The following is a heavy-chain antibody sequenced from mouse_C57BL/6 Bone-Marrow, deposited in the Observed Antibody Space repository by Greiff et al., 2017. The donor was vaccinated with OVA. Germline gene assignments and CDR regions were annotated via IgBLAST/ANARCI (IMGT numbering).Heavy chain of an antibody. CDR3: ARGRGLDGAYYYAMDY. D-gene: IGHD2-3*01. J-gene: IGHJ4*01. V-gene: IGHV5-4*01. Sequence: EVQGVESGGGLVKPGGSLKLSCAASGFTFSSYAMSWARLTPETRLEWVATISVGGSYTSYPDNVKGRFTISRDNAKNNLYLQMSHLKSEDTTMYYCARGRGLDGAYYYAMDYWGQGTSVTVSS. CDR2: ISVGGSYT. CDR1: GFTFSSYA.